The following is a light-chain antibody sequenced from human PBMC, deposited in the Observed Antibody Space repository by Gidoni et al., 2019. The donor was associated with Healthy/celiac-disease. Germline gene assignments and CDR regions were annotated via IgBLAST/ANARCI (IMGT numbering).Light chain of an antibody. Sequence: EIVLTQSPGTLSLSPGESATLSCRASQCVSSSYLAWYQQKPGQAPRLLIYGASSRATGIPDRFSGSGSGTDFTLTISSLKPEDFAVYYCQQYGSSPYTFGQGTKLEIK. J-gene: IGKJ2*01. V-gene: IGKV3-20*01. CDR1: QCVSSSY. CDR2: GAS. CDR3: QQYGSSPYT.